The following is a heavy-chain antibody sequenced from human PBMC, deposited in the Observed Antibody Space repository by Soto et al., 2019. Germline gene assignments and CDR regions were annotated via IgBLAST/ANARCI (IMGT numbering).Heavy chain of an antibody. V-gene: IGHV1-69*08. CDR1: GGTFSTHT. D-gene: IGHD3-22*01. CDR2: IIPIFGTS. CDR3: ARREYYEGAFDI. Sequence: SVKVSCKTAGGTFSTHTITWVRQAPGQGLEWMGRIIPIFGTSKYAQNFQGQVTISADKSISTASLQWSSLKASDTAMYYCARREYYEGAFDIWGQGTMVTVSS. J-gene: IGHJ3*02.